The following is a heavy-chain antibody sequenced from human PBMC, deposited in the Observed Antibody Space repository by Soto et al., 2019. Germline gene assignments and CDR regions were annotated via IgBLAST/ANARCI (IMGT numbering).Heavy chain of an antibody. CDR3: AKVGWVTGEVVVAANPAYYYYMDV. J-gene: IGHJ6*03. Sequence: GGSLRLSCAASGFTFSSYGMHWVRQAPGKGLEWVAVISYDGSNKYYADSVKGRFTISRDNSKNTLYLQMNSLRAEDTAVYYCAKVGWVTGEVVVAANPAYYYYMDVWGKGTTVTVSS. D-gene: IGHD2-15*01. CDR1: GFTFSSYG. V-gene: IGHV3-30*18. CDR2: ISYDGSNK.